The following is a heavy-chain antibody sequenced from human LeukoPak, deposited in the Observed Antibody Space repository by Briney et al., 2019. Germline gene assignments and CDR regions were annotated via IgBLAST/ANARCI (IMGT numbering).Heavy chain of an antibody. CDR2: ISGSGGST. Sequence: GGSLRLSCAASGFTFSSYAMSWVRQAPGKGLEWVSAISGSGGSTYYADSVKGRFTISRDNSKNTLYPQMNSLRAEDTAVYYCANHSLLAAAATGGAFDIWGQGTMVTVSS. CDR3: ANHSLLAAAATGGAFDI. J-gene: IGHJ3*02. V-gene: IGHV3-23*01. CDR1: GFTFSSYA. D-gene: IGHD6-13*01.